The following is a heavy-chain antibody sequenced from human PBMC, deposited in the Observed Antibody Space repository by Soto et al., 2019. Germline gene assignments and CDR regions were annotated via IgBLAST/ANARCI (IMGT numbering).Heavy chain of an antibody. CDR2: IDQNGIT. J-gene: IGHJ6*02. Sequence: SETLSLTCDVSGGSISSSKWWTWVRQPPGKGLEWVGKIDQNGITNYNPSLESRVTISKDKSTNQLFLNLTSVTAADTAMYYCVRMNRDYYYYGMDVWGQGTTVTVSS. CDR1: GGSISSSKW. CDR3: VRMNRDYYYYGMDV. V-gene: IGHV4-4*02.